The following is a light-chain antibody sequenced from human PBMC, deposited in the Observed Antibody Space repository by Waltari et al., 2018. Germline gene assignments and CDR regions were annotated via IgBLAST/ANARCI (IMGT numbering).Light chain of an antibody. V-gene: IGLV2-14*03. CDR1: SSHVGGYRS. J-gene: IGLJ2*01. Sequence: QSALTQPASVSGSPGQSITFPCTGTSSHVGGYRSASWYQQHPGKAPKLMIYDVNNRPSEVSIRFSGSKSGNTASLTISGLQAEDEADYYCSSYTSSGTLVLFGGGTKLTVL. CDR3: SSYTSSGTLVL. CDR2: DVN.